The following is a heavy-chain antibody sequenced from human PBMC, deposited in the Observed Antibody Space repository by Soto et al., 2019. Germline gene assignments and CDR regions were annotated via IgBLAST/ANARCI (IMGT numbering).Heavy chain of an antibody. J-gene: IGHJ4*02. D-gene: IGHD2-15*01. V-gene: IGHV3-74*01. CDR3: AIVECSGGSCYSIDH. CDR1: GFTFSSYW. Sequence: EVQMVESGGGLVQPGGSLRLSCAASGFTFSSYWMHWVRQAPGKGLVWVSRINYDGSGTSYADSVKGRFTISRDNAKNTLYLQMNSLRAEDTAVYYCAIVECSGGSCYSIDHWGQGTLVTVSS. CDR2: INYDGSGT.